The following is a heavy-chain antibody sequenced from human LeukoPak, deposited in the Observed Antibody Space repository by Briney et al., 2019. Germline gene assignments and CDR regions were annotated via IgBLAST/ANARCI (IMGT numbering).Heavy chain of an antibody. CDR3: ARSLQYNNNNYFYYGMDV. CDR1: GGSISSDY. J-gene: IGHJ6*02. D-gene: IGHD3-10*01. Sequence: SETLSLTCTVSGGSISSDYWNWIRQPPGEGLEWIGYIYYSGSTNYNPSLKSRVTISVDTSKNQFSLKLNSVTAADTAVYYCARSLQYNNNNYFYYGMDVWGQGTTVTVSS. V-gene: IGHV4-59*01. CDR2: IYYSGST.